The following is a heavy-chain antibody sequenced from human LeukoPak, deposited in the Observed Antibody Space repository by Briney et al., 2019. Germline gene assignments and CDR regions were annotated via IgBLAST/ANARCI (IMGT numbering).Heavy chain of an antibody. Sequence: GGSLRLSCAASGFTFSSYTMSWVRQAPGKGLEWVSTITTSDGNTYYADSVKGRFTVSRDNSKNSLFLHMNSLRAEDTAVYYCVRDLTIVGVAQVHHWGQGTLVTVSS. CDR1: GFTFSSYT. V-gene: IGHV3-23*01. CDR3: VRDLTIVGVAQVHH. CDR2: ITTSDGNT. D-gene: IGHD1-26*01. J-gene: IGHJ5*02.